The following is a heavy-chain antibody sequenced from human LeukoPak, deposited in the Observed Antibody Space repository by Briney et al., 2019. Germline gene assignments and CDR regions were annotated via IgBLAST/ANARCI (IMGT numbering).Heavy chain of an antibody. J-gene: IGHJ4*03. CDR2: IYVSGTT. V-gene: IGHV4-4*07. CDR3: ARDLYDWGYFDY. D-gene: IGHD5/OR15-5a*01. Sequence: SETPSLTCTVPVVPGASISTSYWSWIRQPAGKGLEWIGRIYVSGTTNFNPSLKSRITMSVDTSKNQFSLKLRSVTAADTAVYYCARDLYDWGYFDYWGQGVLVTVSS. CDR1: VVPGASISTSY.